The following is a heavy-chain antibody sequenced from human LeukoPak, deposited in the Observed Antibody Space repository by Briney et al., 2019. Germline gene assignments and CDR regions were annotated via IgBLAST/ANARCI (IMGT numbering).Heavy chain of an antibody. CDR3: ARDVLQIHIAANL. CDR2: INQDGSEK. CDR1: GFTFSGHW. V-gene: IGHV3-7*03. D-gene: IGHD2-15*01. J-gene: IGHJ5*02. Sequence: GGSLRLSCTASGFTFSGHWMSWVRQAPGKGLEWVANINQDGSEKYYVDSVKGRFTISRDNAKNSLYLQMDSLRAEDTAVYYCARDVLQIHIAANLWGQGTLVTVSS.